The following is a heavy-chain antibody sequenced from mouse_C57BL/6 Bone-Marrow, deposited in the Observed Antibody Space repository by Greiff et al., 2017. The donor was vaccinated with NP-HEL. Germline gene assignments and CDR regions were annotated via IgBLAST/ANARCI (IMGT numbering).Heavy chain of an antibody. J-gene: IGHJ4*01. V-gene: IGHV1-54*01. CDR1: GYAFTNYL. CDR2: INPGSGGT. CDR3: ARYGNYQYYYAMDD. Sequence: QVQLQQSGAELVRPGTSVKVSCKASGYAFTNYLIEWVKQRPGQGLEWIGVINPGSGGTNYNEKFKGKATLTADKSSSTAYMQLSSLTSEDSAVYFCARYGNYQYYYAMDDWGQGTSVTVSS. D-gene: IGHD2-1*01.